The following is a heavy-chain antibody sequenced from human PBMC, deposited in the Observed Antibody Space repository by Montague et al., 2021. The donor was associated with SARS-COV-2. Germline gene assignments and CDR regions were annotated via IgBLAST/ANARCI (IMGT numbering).Heavy chain of an antibody. D-gene: IGHD3-10*01. CDR3: ARVSGYGSGSSFNWFDS. Sequence: TLSLTCSVFGDSINNDNYFWSWIRQPAGKGLEWIGRVYISGSTDYNPSLKSRVTMLLDKSANELTLQVTSVTAADTAVYYCARVSGYGSGSSFNWFDSWGQGLVVTVSS. J-gene: IGHJ5*01. V-gene: IGHV4-61*02. CDR2: VYISGST. CDR1: GDSINNDNYF.